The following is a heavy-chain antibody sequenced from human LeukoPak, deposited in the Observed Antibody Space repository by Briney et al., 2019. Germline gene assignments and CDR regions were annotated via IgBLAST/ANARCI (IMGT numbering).Heavy chain of an antibody. Sequence: SETLSLTCTVSGGSISSYYWSWIRQPAGKGLEWIGRIYPSGNTNYNPSLKSRVTMSLDTSKNQFSLKLSSVTAADTAVFYCARDLPCPMDAFDIWGQGTMVTVSS. CDR1: GGSISSYY. J-gene: IGHJ3*02. CDR2: IYPSGNT. CDR3: ARDLPCPMDAFDI. D-gene: IGHD5/OR15-5a*01. V-gene: IGHV4-4*07.